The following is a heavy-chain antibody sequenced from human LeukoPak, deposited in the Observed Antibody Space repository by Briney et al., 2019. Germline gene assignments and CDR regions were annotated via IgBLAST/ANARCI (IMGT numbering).Heavy chain of an antibody. CDR1: GYTFPDYY. Sequence: ASVKVSCKASGYTFPDYYLHWVRQAPGQGLEWMGWINPNSGGTNYAQKFQGRVTMTRDTSISIAYMEVSRLRSDDTAVYYCARDRDGIFDYWGQGTLVSVSS. V-gene: IGHV1-2*02. CDR3: ARDRDGIFDY. CDR2: INPNSGGT. D-gene: IGHD5-24*01. J-gene: IGHJ4*02.